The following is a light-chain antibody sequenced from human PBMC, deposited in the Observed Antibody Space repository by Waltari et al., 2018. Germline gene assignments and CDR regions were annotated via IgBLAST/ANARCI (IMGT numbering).Light chain of an antibody. CDR3: AAWDDSLNGYV. Sequence: QSVLTQPPSASGTPGQRVTISCSGSSSTIGSNTVNWYQQLPGTAPKVLIYSSNQRPSGVPDRFSGSKSGTSASLAISGLQSEDEADYYCAAWDDSLNGYVFGTGTKVTVL. V-gene: IGLV1-44*01. J-gene: IGLJ1*01. CDR2: SSN. CDR1: SSTIGSNT.